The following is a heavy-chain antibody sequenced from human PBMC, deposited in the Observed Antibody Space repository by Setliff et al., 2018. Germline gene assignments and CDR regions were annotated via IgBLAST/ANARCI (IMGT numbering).Heavy chain of an antibody. Sequence: KPSETLSLTCAVYGGSFNVYFWSWIRQPPGKGLEWIGEISHSGSTNYNPSLKSRVTMSVDMSKNQFSLKLTSVTAADTAVYYCARVDFTMIQGVLGLWGQGTLGTVSS. CDR2: ISHSGST. CDR3: ARVDFTMIQGVLGL. CDR1: GGSFNVYF. J-gene: IGHJ1*01. D-gene: IGHD3-10*01. V-gene: IGHV4-34*01.